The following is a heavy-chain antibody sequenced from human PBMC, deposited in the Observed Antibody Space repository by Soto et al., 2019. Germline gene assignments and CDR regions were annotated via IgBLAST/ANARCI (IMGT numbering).Heavy chain of an antibody. CDR2: IYYTGTT. CDR3: ARPHSIYYYYAMDV. J-gene: IGHJ6*02. CDR1: GGSISGSSYY. Sequence: SETLSLTCTVSGGSISGSSYYWGWVRQPPRKGLEWIGSIYYTGTTDYNPSLKGRVTISVDTSKNQFSLRLRSVTAADTAAYYCARPHSIYYYYAMDVWGPGTTVTVSS. V-gene: IGHV4-39*01.